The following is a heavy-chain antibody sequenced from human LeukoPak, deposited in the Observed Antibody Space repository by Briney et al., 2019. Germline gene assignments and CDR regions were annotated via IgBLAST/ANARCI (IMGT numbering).Heavy chain of an antibody. Sequence: GASVKVSCKASGGTFSSYAISWVRQAPGQGLEWMGGIIPIFGTANYAQKFQGRVTITADESTSTAYMELSSLRSEDTAVYYCARSMSHDYYYGMDVWGQGTTVTVSS. CDR2: IIPIFGTA. J-gene: IGHJ6*02. D-gene: IGHD2-21*01. CDR3: ARSMSHDYYYGMDV. CDR1: GGTFSSYA. V-gene: IGHV1-69*13.